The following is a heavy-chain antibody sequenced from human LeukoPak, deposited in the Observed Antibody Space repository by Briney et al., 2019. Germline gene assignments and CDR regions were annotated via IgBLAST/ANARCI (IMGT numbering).Heavy chain of an antibody. Sequence: PSETLSLTCTVSGGSISSSSYYWGWIRQPPGKGLEWIGSIYYSGSTYYNPSLKSRVTMSVDTSKNQFSLKLSSVTAADTAVYYCARDLIHYYDSSGLRDAFDIWGQGTMVTVSS. CDR1: GGSISSSSYY. J-gene: IGHJ3*02. V-gene: IGHV4-39*07. D-gene: IGHD3-22*01. CDR2: IYYSGST. CDR3: ARDLIHYYDSSGLRDAFDI.